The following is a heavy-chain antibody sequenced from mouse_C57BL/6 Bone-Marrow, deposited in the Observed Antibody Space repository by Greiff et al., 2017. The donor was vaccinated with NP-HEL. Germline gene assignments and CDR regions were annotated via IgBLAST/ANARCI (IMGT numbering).Heavy chain of an antibody. CDR1: GFTFNTYA. CDR2: IRSKSSNYAT. D-gene: IGHD1-1*01. V-gene: IGHV10-3*01. Sequence: EVMLVESGGGLVQPKGSLKLSCAASGFTFNTYAMHWVRQAPGKGLEWVARIRSKSSNYATYYADSVKDRFTISRDDSQSMLYLQMNNLKTEDTAMYYCVREGLLRFYYAMDYWGQGTSVTVSS. J-gene: IGHJ4*01. CDR3: VREGLLRFYYAMDY.